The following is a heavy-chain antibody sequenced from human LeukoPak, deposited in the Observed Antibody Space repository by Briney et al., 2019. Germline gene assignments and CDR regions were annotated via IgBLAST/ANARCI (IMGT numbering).Heavy chain of an antibody. J-gene: IGHJ4*02. CDR3: ARQEDALDY. CDR1: GGSISSSSYY. V-gene: IGHV4-39*01. CDR2: VYYSGST. Sequence: SETLSLTCTVSGGSISSSSYYWGWIRQPPGKGLEWIGSVYYSGSTYYNPSLKSRVTMSVDTSKNQFSLKLSSVTAADTAVYYCARQEDALDYWGQGTLVTVSS.